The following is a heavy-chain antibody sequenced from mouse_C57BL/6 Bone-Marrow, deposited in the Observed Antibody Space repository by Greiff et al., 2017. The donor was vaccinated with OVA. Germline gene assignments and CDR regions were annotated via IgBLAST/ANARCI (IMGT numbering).Heavy chain of an antibody. Sequence: EVMLVESGGGLVQPGGSLKLSCAASGFTFSDSYMYWVRQTPEQRLEWVAYISNGGGSTYYPDTVKGRFTISRDNAKNTLYQQMSRLKSEDTAMYYCARRLLRYYAMDYWGQGTSVTVSS. J-gene: IGHJ4*01. CDR1: GFTFSDSY. CDR3: ARRLLRYYAMDY. CDR2: ISNGGGST. V-gene: IGHV5-12*01. D-gene: IGHD1-1*01.